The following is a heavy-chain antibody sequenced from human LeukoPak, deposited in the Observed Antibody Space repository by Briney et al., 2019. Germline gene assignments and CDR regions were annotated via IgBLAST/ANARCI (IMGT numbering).Heavy chain of an antibody. Sequence: GGSLRLSCAASGFTFSSYAMSWVRQAPGKGLEWVSAISGSGGSTYYADSVKGRLTISRDSATNSLYLQMNSLRVEDTAVYYCARDSGSYYFDYWGQGTLVTVSS. CDR3: ARDSGSYYFDY. CDR1: GFTFSSYA. CDR2: ISGSGGST. V-gene: IGHV3-23*01. D-gene: IGHD3-22*01. J-gene: IGHJ4*02.